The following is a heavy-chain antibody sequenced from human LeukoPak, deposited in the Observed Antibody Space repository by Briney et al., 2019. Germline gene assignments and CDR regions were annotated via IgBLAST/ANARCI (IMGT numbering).Heavy chain of an antibody. CDR3: ARDRHPLQDIVVVSAAL. CDR1: GYTFTSYG. J-gene: IGHJ4*02. CDR2: ISAYNGNT. V-gene: IGHV1-18*01. D-gene: IGHD2-2*01. Sequence: GASVKVSCKASGYTFTSYGISWVRQAPGQGLEWMGWISAYNGNTNYAQKLQGRVTMTTDTSTSTAYMELRSLRSDDTAVYYCARDRHPLQDIVVVSAALWGQGTLVTVSS.